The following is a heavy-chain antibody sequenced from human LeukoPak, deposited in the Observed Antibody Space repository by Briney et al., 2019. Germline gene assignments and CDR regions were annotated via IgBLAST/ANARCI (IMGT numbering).Heavy chain of an antibody. Sequence: GRSLRLSCAASGFTFSSYGMHWVRQAPGKGLEWVAVIWYDRSNKYYGDSVKCRFTISRDNSKKTLYLQMNSLRVEDTAVYYCARGDGYNDAEYLQHWGQGTLVTVS. CDR2: IWYDRSNK. V-gene: IGHV3-33*01. CDR1: GFTFSSYG. D-gene: IGHD5-24*01. CDR3: ARGDGYNDAEYLQH. J-gene: IGHJ1*01.